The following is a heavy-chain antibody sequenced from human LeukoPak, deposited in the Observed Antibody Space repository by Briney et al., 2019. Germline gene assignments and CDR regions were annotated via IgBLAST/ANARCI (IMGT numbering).Heavy chain of an antibody. J-gene: IGHJ5*02. CDR1: GFTFDDYA. CDR3: AKGYSGSYYRNWFDP. D-gene: IGHD1-26*01. V-gene: IGHV3-9*03. CDR2: ISWNSGSI. Sequence: PGRSLRLSCAASGFTFDDYAMHWVRQAPGKGLEGVSGISWNSGSIGYADSVKGRFTISRDNAKNSLYLQMNSLRAEDMALYYCAKGYSGSYYRNWFDPWGQGTLVTVSS.